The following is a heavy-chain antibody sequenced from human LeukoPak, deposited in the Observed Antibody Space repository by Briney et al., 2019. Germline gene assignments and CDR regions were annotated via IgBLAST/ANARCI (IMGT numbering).Heavy chain of an antibody. Sequence: ASVKVSCKASGYTFTRYDINWVRQATGQGLEWMGWMNPNSGNTGYAQKFQGRVTMTRNTSISTAYMELSSLRSEDTAVYYCARVALQAGIHYDFWSGYEGADYWGQGTLVTVSS. V-gene: IGHV1-8*01. CDR1: GYTFTRYD. CDR3: ARVALQAGIHYDFWSGYEGADY. CDR2: MNPNSGNT. D-gene: IGHD3-3*01. J-gene: IGHJ4*02.